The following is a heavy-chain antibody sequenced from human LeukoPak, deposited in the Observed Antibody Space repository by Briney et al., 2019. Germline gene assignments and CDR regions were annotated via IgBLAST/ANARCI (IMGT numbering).Heavy chain of an antibody. CDR2: IYYSGST. J-gene: IGHJ4*02. CDR1: GGSISSSSYY. Sequence: SETLPLTCTVSGGSISSSSYYWGWLRQPPGKGLEWIGSIYYSGSTYYNPSHKSRVSISVDTSKNQFSLKLSSVTAADTAVYYCARRRAVAVDYWGQGTLVTVSA. V-gene: IGHV4-39*01. D-gene: IGHD6-19*01. CDR3: ARRRAVAVDY.